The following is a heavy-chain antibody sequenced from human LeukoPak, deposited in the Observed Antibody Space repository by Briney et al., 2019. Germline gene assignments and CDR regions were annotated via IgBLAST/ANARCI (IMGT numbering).Heavy chain of an antibody. CDR3: ARSVPYGTTWYGRSDC. V-gene: IGHV3-7*03. CDR1: GFPFYSYW. J-gene: IGHJ4*02. Sequence: GGSLRLSCTASGFPFYSYWMTWVRQTPGKGLEWVANIRHDGSTKYYVDSVKGRFTISRDNAMNSLYLQMDSLRVEDTAIYYCARSVPYGTTWYGRSDCWGQGTQVTVST. D-gene: IGHD6-13*01. CDR2: IRHDGSTK.